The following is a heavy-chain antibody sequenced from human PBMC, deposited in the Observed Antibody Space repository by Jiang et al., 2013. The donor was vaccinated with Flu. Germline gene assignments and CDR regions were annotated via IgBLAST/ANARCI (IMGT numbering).Heavy chain of an antibody. J-gene: IGHJ4*02. Sequence: SGAEVKKPGASVNLSCEAFGYTFTAYYLHWVRQAPGQGPEWVGLINPYGGSTSYPPKFQGRVTLTRDTATKTVYMKLSGLTSEDTAMYYCARGNHDVKEHLDYWGPGTLVTVSS. D-gene: IGHD1/OR15-1a*01. CDR2: INPYGGST. V-gene: IGHV1-46*01. CDR3: ARGNHDVKEHLDY. CDR1: GYTFTAYY.